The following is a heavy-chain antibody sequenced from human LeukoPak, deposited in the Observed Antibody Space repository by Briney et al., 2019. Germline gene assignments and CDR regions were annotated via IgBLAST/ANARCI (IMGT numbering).Heavy chain of an antibody. D-gene: IGHD5-12*01. V-gene: IGHV4-4*02. Sequence: SETLSLTCAVSVGSISSGNWWSWVRQSPGKGLEWIGEVYHNGTPNYNPSLKSRVTISVDTSKNQFSLKLNSVTAADTAVYYCARLPRYGGYDHFDYWGQGILVIVSS. CDR1: VGSISSGNW. CDR2: VYHNGTP. J-gene: IGHJ4*02. CDR3: ARLPRYGGYDHFDY.